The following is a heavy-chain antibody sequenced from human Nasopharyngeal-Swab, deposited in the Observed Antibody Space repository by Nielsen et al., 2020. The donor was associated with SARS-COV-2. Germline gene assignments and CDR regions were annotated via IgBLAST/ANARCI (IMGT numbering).Heavy chain of an antibody. V-gene: IGHV4-34*01. CDR1: GGSFSGYY. D-gene: IGHD2/OR15-2a*01. Sequence: TLSLTCAVYGGSFSGYYWSWIRQPPGKGLEWIGEINHSGSTNYNPSLKSRVTISVDTSKNQFSLKLSSVTAADTAVYYCARGPTYRLWGQGTLVTVSS. CDR3: ARGPTYRL. CDR2: INHSGST. J-gene: IGHJ4*02.